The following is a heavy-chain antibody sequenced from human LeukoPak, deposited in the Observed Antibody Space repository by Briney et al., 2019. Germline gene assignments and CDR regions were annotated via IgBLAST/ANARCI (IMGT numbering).Heavy chain of an antibody. CDR2: ILGTGDYT. CDR3: ARGSKGTYDY. Sequence: GGSLRLSCVASGFTFSNSVMTWGRQAPGKGLEWVSSILGTGDYTYFANSVKGRFIIPRDNSKNTLYLQMNSLRAGDTAIYYCARGSKGTYDYWGQGTLVIVSS. V-gene: IGHV3-23*01. J-gene: IGHJ4*02. CDR1: GFTFSNSV.